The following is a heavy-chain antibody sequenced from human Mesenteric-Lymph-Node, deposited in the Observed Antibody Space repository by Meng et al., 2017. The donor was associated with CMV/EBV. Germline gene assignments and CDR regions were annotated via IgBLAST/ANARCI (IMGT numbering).Heavy chain of an antibody. CDR2: MFYRGTT. CDR1: GGSISSNNYC. V-gene: IGHV4-39*07. J-gene: IGHJ4*02. D-gene: IGHD3-22*01. Sequence: SETLSLTCTFSGGSISSNNYCWGWIRQPPGKGLEWIGSMFYRGTTYYNLSLRSRVTISVDTSKNQFSLKVSSVTAADTAVYLCARADDSSGYYQPDYFDYWGQGTLVTVSS. CDR3: ARADDSSGYYQPDYFDY.